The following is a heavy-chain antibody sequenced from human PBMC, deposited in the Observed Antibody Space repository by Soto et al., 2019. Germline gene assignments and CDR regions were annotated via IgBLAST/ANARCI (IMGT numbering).Heavy chain of an antibody. J-gene: IGHJ6*02. CDR3: ARDRYYDYVWGSFSYVYYGMDV. D-gene: IGHD3-16*01. CDR2: ISAYNGNT. CDR1: GYTFTSYG. Sequence: ASVTVSCTASGYTFTSYGISWVRQAPGQGLEWMGWISAYNGNTNYAQKLQGRVTMTTDTSTSTAYMELRSLRSDDTAVYYCARDRYYDYVWGSFSYVYYGMDVWGQGTTVTVSS. V-gene: IGHV1-18*01.